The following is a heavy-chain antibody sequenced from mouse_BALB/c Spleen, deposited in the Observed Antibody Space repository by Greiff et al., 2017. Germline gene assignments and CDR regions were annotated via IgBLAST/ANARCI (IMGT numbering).Heavy chain of an antibody. CDR3: ARGGLRGFDY. V-gene: IGHV14-3*02. Sequence: VQLKESGAELVKPGASVKLSCTASGFNIKDTYMHWVKQRPEQGLEWIGRIDPANGNTKYDPKFQGKATITADTSSNTAYLQRSSLTSEDAAVYYCARGGLRGFDYWGQGTLVTVSA. CDR1: GFNIKDTY. CDR2: IDPANGNT. J-gene: IGHJ3*01. D-gene: IGHD2-4*01.